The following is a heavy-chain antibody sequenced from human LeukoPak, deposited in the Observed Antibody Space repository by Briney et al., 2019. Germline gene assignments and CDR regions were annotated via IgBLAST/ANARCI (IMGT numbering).Heavy chain of an antibody. CDR3: ARSSDSLCDY. CDR2: INHSGST. D-gene: IGHD3-16*01. V-gene: IGHV4-34*01. J-gene: IGHJ4*02. CDR1: GGSFSGYY. Sequence: MTSETLSLTCAVYGGSFSGYYWSWIRQPPGKGLEWIGEINHSGSTNYNPSLKSRVTISVDTSKNQFSLKLSSVTAADTAVYYCARSSDSLCDYWGQGTLVTVSS.